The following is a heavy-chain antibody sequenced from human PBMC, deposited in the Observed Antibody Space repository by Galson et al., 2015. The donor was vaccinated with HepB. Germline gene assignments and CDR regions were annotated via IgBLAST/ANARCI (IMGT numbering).Heavy chain of an antibody. CDR2: ISGSSTYI. Sequence: FLRLSCAASGFTFSYYTINWVRQAPGKGLEWVSSISGSSTYIYYTDSVWSRFTVSRDNSNDSLYLQMNSLRVEDTAVYYCARDRGRSDYGYYYGMDVWGQGTTVTVSS. D-gene: IGHD4-17*01. CDR3: ARDRGRSDYGYYYGMDV. V-gene: IGHV3-21*01. J-gene: IGHJ6*02. CDR1: GFTFSYYT.